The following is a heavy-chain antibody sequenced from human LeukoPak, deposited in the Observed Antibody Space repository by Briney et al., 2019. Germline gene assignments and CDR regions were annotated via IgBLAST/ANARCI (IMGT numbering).Heavy chain of an antibody. CDR2: ISRSGSTI. CDR3: AREVSAQAIHGFDP. CDR1: GFTFSSSE. D-gene: IGHD2-21*01. Sequence: GGSLRLSCAASGFTFSSSEMNWVRQAPGKGLEWVSYISRSGSTIYYADSVKGRFTISRDNSKNTLWLQMNILRVEDTAVYYCAREVSAQAIHGFDPWGQGTLVTVSS. J-gene: IGHJ5*02. V-gene: IGHV3-48*03.